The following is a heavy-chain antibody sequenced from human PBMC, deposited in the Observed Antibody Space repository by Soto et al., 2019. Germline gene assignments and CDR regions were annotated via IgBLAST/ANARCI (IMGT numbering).Heavy chain of an antibody. Sequence: QVQLQESGPGLVKPSETLSLTCTVSGGSVSSGSYYWSWIRQPPGKGLEWIGYIYYSGSTNYNPPLKSRVTISVDTSKNQFSRKLSSVTAADTAVYYCASVTRTCISTSCYRYYYGMDVWGQGTTVTVSS. V-gene: IGHV4-61*01. J-gene: IGHJ6*02. CDR1: GGSVSSGSYY. CDR2: IYYSGST. D-gene: IGHD2-2*02. CDR3: ASVTRTCISTSCYRYYYGMDV.